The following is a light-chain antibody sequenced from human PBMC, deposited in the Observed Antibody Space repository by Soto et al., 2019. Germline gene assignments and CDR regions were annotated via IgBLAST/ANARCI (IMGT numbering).Light chain of an antibody. CDR3: QQYNNWPLT. CDR2: GAS. J-gene: IGKJ4*01. V-gene: IGKV3-15*01. Sequence: VVMTQSPATLSLTPGEGASLSCRASQSVGGDVAWYQQKPGQAPRLLIYGASTRATGIPGRFSGSGSGTEFSLTISSLQSEDFAIYYCQQYNNWPLTFGGGTKVVI. CDR1: QSVGGD.